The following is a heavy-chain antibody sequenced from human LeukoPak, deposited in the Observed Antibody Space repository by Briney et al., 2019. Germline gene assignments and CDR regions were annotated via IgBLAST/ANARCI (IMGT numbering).Heavy chain of an antibody. CDR2: IYYSGST. D-gene: IGHD3-3*01. V-gene: IGHV4-59*01. CDR3: ARARGITIFGVLTSRYNWFDP. CDR1: GGSLNSYY. J-gene: IGHJ5*02. Sequence: PSETLSLTCTVAGGSLNSYYWSWIRQPPGKGLEWIGYIYYSGSTNYNPSLKSRVTISVDTSKNQLSLKLSSVTAADTAVYYCARARGITIFGVLTSRYNWFDPWGQGTLVTVSS.